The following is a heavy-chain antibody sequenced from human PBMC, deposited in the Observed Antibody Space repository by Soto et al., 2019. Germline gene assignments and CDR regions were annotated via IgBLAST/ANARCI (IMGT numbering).Heavy chain of an antibody. CDR1: GFTFSSYG. J-gene: IGHJ4*02. CDR3: AKIIRPGGYSPKRLNDY. V-gene: IGHV3-30*18. D-gene: IGHD6-13*01. CDR2: ISYDGSNK. Sequence: PGGSLRLSCAASGFTFSSYGMHWVRQAPGKGLEWVAVISYDGSNKYYADSVKGRFTISRDNSKNTLYLQMNSLRAEDTAVYYCAKIIRPGGYSPKRLNDYWGQGTLVTVSS.